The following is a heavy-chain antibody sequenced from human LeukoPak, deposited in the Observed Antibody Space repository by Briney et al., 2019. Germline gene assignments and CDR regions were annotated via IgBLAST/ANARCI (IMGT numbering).Heavy chain of an antibody. V-gene: IGHV3-21*01. CDR3: ARKHWTTDFDY. J-gene: IGHJ4*02. Sequence: GGSLRLSCAASGFTFSSYIMNWVRQAPGKGLEWVSSISSSSSYIYYADSVKGRFTISRGNAKNSLYLQMNSLRAEDTAVYYCARKHWTTDFDYWGQGTLVTVSS. D-gene: IGHD1-1*01. CDR1: GFTFSSYI. CDR2: ISSSSSYI.